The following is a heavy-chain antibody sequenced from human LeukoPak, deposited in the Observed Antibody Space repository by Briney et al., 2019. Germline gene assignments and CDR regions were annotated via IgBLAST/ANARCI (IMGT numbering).Heavy chain of an antibody. V-gene: IGHV3-33*03. CDR1: GFSFSSYG. CDR3: AKGLNYYDSSGVNWFDP. Sequence: SGGSLRLSCAASGFSFSSYGMHWVRQAPGKGLEWVAVIWYDGSDKYYADSVKGRFTISRDNSKNTLYLQMNSLRAEDTAVYYCAKGLNYYDSSGVNWFDPWGQGTLVTVSS. CDR2: IWYDGSDK. D-gene: IGHD3-22*01. J-gene: IGHJ5*02.